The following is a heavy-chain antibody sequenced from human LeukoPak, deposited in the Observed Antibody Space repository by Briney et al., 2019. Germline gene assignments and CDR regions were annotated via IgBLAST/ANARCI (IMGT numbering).Heavy chain of an antibody. V-gene: IGHV3-48*03. D-gene: IGHD3-3*01. CDR1: GFTFSSYE. Sequence: GGSLGLSCAASGFTFSSYEMNWVRQAPGKGLEWLSYINHNGVTIYYADSVKGRFTISRDNAKNSLYLQMDSLRAEDTAVYYCAREIRRSGLGSYWGQGTLVTVSS. CDR3: AREIRRSGLGSY. CDR2: INHNGVTI. J-gene: IGHJ4*02.